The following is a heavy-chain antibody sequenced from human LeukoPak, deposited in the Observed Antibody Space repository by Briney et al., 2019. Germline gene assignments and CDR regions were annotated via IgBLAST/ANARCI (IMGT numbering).Heavy chain of an antibody. V-gene: IGHV4-59*01. CDR3: ARDLVAAGTIDP. J-gene: IGHJ5*02. CDR2: IYHSGST. D-gene: IGHD2-2*01. CDR1: GGSISSYY. Sequence: SETLSLTCTVSGGSISSYYWSWIRQPPGKGLEWIGYIYHSGSTNYNPSLKSRATISEDTSKNQFSLKLSSVTAADTAVYYCARDLVAAGTIDPWGQGTLVTVSS.